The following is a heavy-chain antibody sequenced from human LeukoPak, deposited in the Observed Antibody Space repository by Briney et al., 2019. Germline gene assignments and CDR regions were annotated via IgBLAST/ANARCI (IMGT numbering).Heavy chain of an antibody. CDR2: FDPEDGET. CDR3: ARAPGLAVGKFDY. J-gene: IGHJ4*02. Sequence: ASVKVSCKVSGYTLTELSMHWVRQAPGKGLEWMGGFDPEDGETIYAQKLQGRVTMTTDTSTSTAYMELRSLRSDDTAVYYCARAPGLAVGKFDYWGQGTLVTVSS. D-gene: IGHD3-10*01. V-gene: IGHV1-24*01. CDR1: GYTLTELS.